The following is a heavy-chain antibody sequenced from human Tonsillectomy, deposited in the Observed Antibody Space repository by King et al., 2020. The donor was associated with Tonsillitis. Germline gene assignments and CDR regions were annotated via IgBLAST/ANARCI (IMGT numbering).Heavy chain of an antibody. CDR2: ISSSSNYI. D-gene: IGHD3-9*01. CDR3: VPYYDILTGFYPSWFDP. V-gene: IGHV3-21*01. J-gene: IGHJ5*02. Sequence: VQLVESGGGLVKPGGSLRLSCAASGFTFSSYSMNWVRQAPGKGLEWVSSISSSSNYIYYADSVRGRLTISRDNSKNSLYPQMNSLRAEDTAVYYCVPYYDILTGFYPSWFDPWGQGTLVTVSS. CDR1: GFTFSSYS.